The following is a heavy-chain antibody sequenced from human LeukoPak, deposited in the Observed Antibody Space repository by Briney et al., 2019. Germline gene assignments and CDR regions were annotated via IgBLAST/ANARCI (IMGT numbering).Heavy chain of an antibody. V-gene: IGHV3-49*04. J-gene: IGHJ4*02. CDR3: TRDDDGYDYDKSDY. D-gene: IGHD5-12*01. Sequence: GGSLRLSCTASGFTFGDYAMSWVRQAPGKGLEWVGFIRSKAYGGTTEYAASVKGRFTISRDDSKSIAYLQMNSLKTEDTAVYYCTRDDDGYDYDKSDYWGQGTLVTVSS. CDR1: GFTFGDYA. CDR2: IRSKAYGGTT.